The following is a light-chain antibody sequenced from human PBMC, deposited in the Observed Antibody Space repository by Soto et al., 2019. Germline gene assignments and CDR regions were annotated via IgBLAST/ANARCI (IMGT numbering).Light chain of an antibody. Sequence: DIQMTQSPSSLSASVGDRVIITCRASQGISSYLAWYQQKPGKVPKVLISAASTLQSGVPSRFSGSGSGTDFNLTIASLQPEDVATDYCQKYKNAPLTFGGGTKVEI. J-gene: IGKJ4*01. V-gene: IGKV1-27*01. CDR3: QKYKNAPLT. CDR1: QGISSY. CDR2: AAS.